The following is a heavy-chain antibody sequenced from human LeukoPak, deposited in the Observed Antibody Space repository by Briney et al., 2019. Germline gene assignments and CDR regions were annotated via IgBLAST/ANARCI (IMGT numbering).Heavy chain of an antibody. CDR1: GYTFTGYY. D-gene: IGHD6-13*01. CDR3: ARDLRRGSSTWYASGGDY. CDR2: INPNSGGT. V-gene: IGHV1-2*02. J-gene: IGHJ4*02. Sequence: ASVKVSCKASGYTFTGYYMHWVRQAPGQGLEWMGWINPNSGGTNYAQKLQGRVTMTTDTSTSTAYMELRSLRSDDTAVYYCARDLRRGSSTWYASGGDYWGQGTRVTVSS.